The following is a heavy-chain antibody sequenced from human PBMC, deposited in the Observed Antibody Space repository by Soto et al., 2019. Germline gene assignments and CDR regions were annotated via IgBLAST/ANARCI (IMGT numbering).Heavy chain of an antibody. CDR2: IIPIYNSP. V-gene: IGHV1-69*01. CDR1: GGTFSTYS. CDR3: AGESASVTQVPLRH. J-gene: IGHJ4*02. Sequence: VQLAQSGAEVRQPGSSVRVSCKASGGTFSTYSVTWVRQAPGEGLEWMGGIIPIYNSPYYAQKFLGRVTLTADASSNTAYMVLSALRSEDTAVYFCAGESASVTQVPLRHWGQGTLVTVSS. D-gene: IGHD2-21*02.